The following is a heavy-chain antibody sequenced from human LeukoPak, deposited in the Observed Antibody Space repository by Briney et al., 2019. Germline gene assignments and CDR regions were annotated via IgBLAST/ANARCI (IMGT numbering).Heavy chain of an antibody. CDR1: GYTFSSYG. CDR2: ISYDGSNK. D-gene: IGHD3-10*02. CDR3: AKDRVSMYYFDY. V-gene: IGHV3-30*18. J-gene: IGHJ4*02. Sequence: PGRSLRLSCAASGYTFSSYGMHWVRQAPGKGLEWVAVISYDGSNKYYADSVEGRFTISRDNSKNTLYLQMNSLRAEDTAVYYCAKDRVSMYYFDYWGQGTLVTVSS.